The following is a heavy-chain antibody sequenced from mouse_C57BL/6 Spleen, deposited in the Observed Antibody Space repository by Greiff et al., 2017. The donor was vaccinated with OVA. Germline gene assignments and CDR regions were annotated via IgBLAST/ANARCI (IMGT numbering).Heavy chain of an antibody. CDR2: IHPSDSDT. J-gene: IGHJ2*01. V-gene: IGHV1-74*01. CDR1: GYTFTSYW. Sequence: QVQLQQPGAELVKPGASVKVSCKASGYTFTSYWMHWVKQRPGQGLEWIGRIHPSDSDTNYNQKFKGKATLTVAKSSSTAYMPLSSLTSEDSAVYDCAIEDYGSSYGSYCDYWGQGTTRTVAS. D-gene: IGHD1-1*01. CDR3: AIEDYGSSYGSYCDY.